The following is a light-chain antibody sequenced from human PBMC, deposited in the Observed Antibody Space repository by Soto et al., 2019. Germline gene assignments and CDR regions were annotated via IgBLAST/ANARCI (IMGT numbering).Light chain of an antibody. Sequence: EIVMTQSPATLSVSPGERATLSCGASQSVSSNLAWYQQKLGQAPRLLIYGASTRATGIPARFSGSGSGTEFTLTISSLQSEDFAVYYCQQYNNWPLTFGQGTKLEIK. CDR2: GAS. CDR3: QQYNNWPLT. J-gene: IGKJ1*01. V-gene: IGKV3-15*01. CDR1: QSVSSN.